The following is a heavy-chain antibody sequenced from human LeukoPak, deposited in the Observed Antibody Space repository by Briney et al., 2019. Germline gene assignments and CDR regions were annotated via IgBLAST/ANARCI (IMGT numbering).Heavy chain of an antibody. CDR3: ARDHTETSSLNFRNYYYYGMDI. CDR1: GGSISSYY. D-gene: IGHD4-11*01. V-gene: IGHV4-4*07. CDR2: IYTSGST. J-gene: IGHJ6*02. Sequence: PSETLSLTCTVSGGSISSYYWSWIRQPAGKGLEWIGRIYTSGSTNYNPSLKSRVTMSVDTSKNQFSLKLSSVTAADTAIYYCARDHTETSSLNFRNYYYYGMDIWGQGTTVIVSS.